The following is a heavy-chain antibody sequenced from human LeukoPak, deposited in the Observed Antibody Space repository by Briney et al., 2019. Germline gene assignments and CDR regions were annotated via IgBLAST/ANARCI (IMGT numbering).Heavy chain of an antibody. V-gene: IGHV3-11*04. D-gene: IGHD5-24*01. J-gene: IGHJ4*02. CDR1: GFTFSDYY. CDR2: IRGSSSTM. CDR3: VRDGLQFLDYFDY. Sequence: GGSLRLSCAASGFTFSDYYMSWIRQAPGKGLEWVSYIRGSSSTMYYADSVKGRFTISRDNAKNALYLQMNSLRAEDTAVYYCVRDGLQFLDYFDYWGQGILVTVSS.